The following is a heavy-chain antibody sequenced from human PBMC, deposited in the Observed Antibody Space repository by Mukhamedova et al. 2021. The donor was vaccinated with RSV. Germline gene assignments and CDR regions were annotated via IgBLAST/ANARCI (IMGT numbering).Heavy chain of an antibody. J-gene: IGHJ6*03. D-gene: IGHD3-22*01. V-gene: IGHV4-4*07. CDR2: IYTSGTT. CDR3: ARVGYDNSRNYYYYYMDV. Sequence: IRQPAGKGPEWIGRIYTSGTTNYSPSLKSRVTMSVDTSKNQFSLDLSSVTAADTAVYYCARVGYDNSRNYYYYYMDVWGKGTTVT.